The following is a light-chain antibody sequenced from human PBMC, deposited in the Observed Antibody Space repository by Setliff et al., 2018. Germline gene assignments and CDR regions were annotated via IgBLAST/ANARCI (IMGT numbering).Light chain of an antibody. CDR3: CSYAGIHTLI. Sequence: QSALSQPRSVSGSPGQSVTISCTGTSSDVGAYAHVSWYQQHPDTAPKLILYDVNNRPSGVPDRFSGSKFGNTASLTISGLQTEDEADYYCCSYAGIHTLIFGGGTKVTIL. J-gene: IGLJ2*01. CDR1: SSDVGAYAH. CDR2: DVN. V-gene: IGLV2-11*01.